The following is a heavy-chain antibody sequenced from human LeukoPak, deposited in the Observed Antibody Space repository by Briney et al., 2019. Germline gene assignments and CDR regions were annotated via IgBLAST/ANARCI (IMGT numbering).Heavy chain of an antibody. CDR3: ARRPKRWLPHPDLGLFY. D-gene: IGHD5-24*01. J-gene: IGHJ4*02. V-gene: IGHV4-30-4*07. CDR1: GGSISSGGYS. Sequence: PSKTLSLTCAVSGGSISSGGYSWSWIRQPPGKGLEWIGYIYYSGSTYYNPSLKSRVTISQDTSKKQFSLNLNSVTAADTAVYYCARRPKRWLPHPDLGLFYWGQGTPVTVSS. CDR2: IYYSGST.